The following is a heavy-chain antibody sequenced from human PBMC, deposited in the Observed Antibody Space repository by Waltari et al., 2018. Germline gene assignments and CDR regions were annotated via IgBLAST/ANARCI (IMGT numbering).Heavy chain of an antibody. CDR1: GFNFGDYA. CDR3: TRADGMTDLDY. CDR2: IRSKTYGGAP. V-gene: IGHV3-49*04. J-gene: IGHJ4*02. Sequence: EVQLAESGGGLVQPGRSLSLACTASGFNFGDYAMTWVRQVPGKGLEWGGCIRSKTYGGAPEYAASVKGRFTISRDESKSVAYLQMNSLRTEDTALYYCTRADGMTDLDYWGQGALVTVSS.